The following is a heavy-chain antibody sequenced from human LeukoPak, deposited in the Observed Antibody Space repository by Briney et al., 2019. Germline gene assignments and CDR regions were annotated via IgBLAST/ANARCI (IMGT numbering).Heavy chain of an antibody. J-gene: IGHJ4*02. V-gene: IGHV3-7*05. CDR3: ATWSNAWEFDY. CDR2: INEDGTDK. CDR1: GFTFSSSW. Sequence: GGSLRLSCAASGFTFSSSWMTWVRQAPGKGLEWVAHINEDGTDKYYVDSVTGRFTISRDNTKNSLYLQMSSLGDEDTAVYYCATWSNAWEFDYWGQGALVSVSS. D-gene: IGHD1-26*01.